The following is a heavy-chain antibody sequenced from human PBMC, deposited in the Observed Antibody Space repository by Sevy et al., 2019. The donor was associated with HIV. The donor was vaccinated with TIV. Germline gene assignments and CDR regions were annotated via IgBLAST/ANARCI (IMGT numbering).Heavy chain of an antibody. J-gene: IGHJ6*02. D-gene: IGHD2-21*01. CDR3: ARDHVKDGEGGDYYYHAMDV. CDR2: IDGNGDTI. CDR1: GFTLSDYY. V-gene: IGHV3-11*01. Sequence: GGSLRLSCAASGFTLSDYYMSWIRQAPGKGLQWIAHIDGNGDTIDYADSLKGRVTISRDNAKNSVYLQMNTLRAEDTAVYYCARDHVKDGEGGDYYYHAMDVWGRGTTVTVSS.